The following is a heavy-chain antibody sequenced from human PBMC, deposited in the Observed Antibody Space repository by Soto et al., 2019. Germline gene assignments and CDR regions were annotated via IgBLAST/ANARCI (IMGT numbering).Heavy chain of an antibody. CDR2: IYYSGST. CDR3: ARHSPDYYDSSDYYYGIDV. Sequence: SETLSLTCTVSGGSISSGGYYCSWIRQHPGKGLEWIGSIYYSGSTYYNPSLKSRVTISVDTSKNQFSLKLSSVTAADTAVYYCARHSPDYYDSSDYYYGIDVWGQGTTVTVSS. J-gene: IGHJ6*02. V-gene: IGHV4-39*01. D-gene: IGHD3-22*01. CDR1: GGSISSGGYY.